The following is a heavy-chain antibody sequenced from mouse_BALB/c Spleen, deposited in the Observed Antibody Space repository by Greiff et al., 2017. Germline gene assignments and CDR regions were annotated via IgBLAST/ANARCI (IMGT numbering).Heavy chain of an antibody. CDR2: IDPENGDT. CDR1: GFNIKDYY. J-gene: IGHJ2*01. CDR3: NARLRYYFDY. D-gene: IGHD1-1*01. V-gene: IGHV14-4*02. Sequence: VQLQQSGAELVRSGASVKLSCTASGFNIKDYYMHWVKQRPEQGLEWIGWIDPENGDTEYAPKFQGKATMTADTSSNTAYLQLSSLTSEDTAVYYCNARLRYYFDYWGQGTTLTVSS.